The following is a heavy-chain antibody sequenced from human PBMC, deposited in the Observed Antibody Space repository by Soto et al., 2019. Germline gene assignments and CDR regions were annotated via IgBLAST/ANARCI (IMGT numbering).Heavy chain of an antibody. CDR2: MTATGVSI. CDR3: AKDSIPYSSSYDLDH. CDR1: GFSFSGYA. V-gene: IGHV3-23*01. Sequence: EVQLLESGGGLVQPGGSLRLSCVASGFSFSGYAMSWVRQAPGKGLVWVSSMTATGVSIYYADSVRGRFTISRDNSKNTLYLQMSSLRAEDTATYYCAKDSIPYSSSYDLDHWGRGALVTASS. D-gene: IGHD6-13*01. J-gene: IGHJ4*02.